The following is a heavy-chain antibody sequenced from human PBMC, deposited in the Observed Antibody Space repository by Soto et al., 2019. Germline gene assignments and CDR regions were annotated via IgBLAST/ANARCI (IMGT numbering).Heavy chain of an antibody. Sequence: EVQLVESGGGLVQPGGSLRVSCAASGFTFRSHRIHWVRQAPGKGLEWVSRIDTDGGGTSYADSVKGRFTISTDNAENTVDLNMNGLRVEDTAVYYCATVFDVWGQGTLVTVSS. D-gene: IGHD4-17*01. V-gene: IGHV3-74*01. CDR3: ATVFDV. CDR2: IDTDGGGT. CDR1: GFTFRSHR. J-gene: IGHJ4*02.